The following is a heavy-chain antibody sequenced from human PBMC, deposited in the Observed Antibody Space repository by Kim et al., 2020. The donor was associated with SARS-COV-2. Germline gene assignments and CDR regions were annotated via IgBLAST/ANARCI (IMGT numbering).Heavy chain of an antibody. D-gene: IGHD6-13*01. CDR2: INHSGST. CDR1: GGSFSGYY. V-gene: IGHV4-34*01. CDR3: ARALFRLAAAGSYYYYYGMDV. Sequence: SETLSLTCAVYGGSFSGYYWSWIRQPPGKGLEWIGEINHSGSTNYNPSLKSRVTISVDTSKNQFSLKLSSVTAADTAVYYCARALFRLAAAGSYYYYYGMDVWGQGTTVTVSS. J-gene: IGHJ6*02.